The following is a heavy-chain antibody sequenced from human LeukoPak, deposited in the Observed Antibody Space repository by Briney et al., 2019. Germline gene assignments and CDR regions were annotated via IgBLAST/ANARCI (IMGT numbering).Heavy chain of an antibody. CDR3: ARRPYYDSSGYFDY. J-gene: IGHJ4*02. CDR2: VSDIGST. V-gene: IGHV4-59*08. Sequence: SETLSLTCTVSGVSISSYYWSWIRQPPGKGLEWIGYVSDIGSTNYNPSLKSRVTISVDTSKNQFSLKLSSVTAADTAVYYCARRPYYDSSGYFDYWGQGTLVTVSS. CDR1: GVSISSYY. D-gene: IGHD3-22*01.